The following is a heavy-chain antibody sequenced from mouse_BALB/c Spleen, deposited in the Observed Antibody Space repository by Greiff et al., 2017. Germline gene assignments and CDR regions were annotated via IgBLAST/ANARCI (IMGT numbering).Heavy chain of an antibody. CDR1: GYNFTSYW. D-gene: IGHD1-1*01. V-gene: IGHV1-55*01. CDR3: ARSGYYGTSFAY. J-gene: IGHJ3*01. Sequence: VQLQQSGAELVKPGTSVKLSCKASGYNFTSYWINWVKLRPGQGLEWIGDIYPGSGSTNYNEKFKSKATLTVDTSSSTAYMQLSSLASEDSALYYCARSGYYGTSFAYWGQGTLVTVSA. CDR2: IYPGSGST.